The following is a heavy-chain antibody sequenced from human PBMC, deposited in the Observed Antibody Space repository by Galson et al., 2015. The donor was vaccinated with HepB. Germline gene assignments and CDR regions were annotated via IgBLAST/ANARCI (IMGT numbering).Heavy chain of an antibody. D-gene: IGHD4-17*01. J-gene: IGHJ3*01. Sequence: ETLSLTCTVSGDFINYHYWTWIRQPPGKALEWIGYIFYLGNTNYNPSLKGRLTISVDTSKAQVYLELTSVTAADTAVYYCAREADDYGDYVKAYDVWGQGTMVTVS. CDR1: GDFINYHY. V-gene: IGHV4-59*11. CDR3: AREADDYGDYVKAYDV. CDR2: IFYLGNT.